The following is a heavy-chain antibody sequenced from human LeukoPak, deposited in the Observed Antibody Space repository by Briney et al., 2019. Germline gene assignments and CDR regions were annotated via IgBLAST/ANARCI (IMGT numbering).Heavy chain of an antibody. V-gene: IGHV4-59*08. D-gene: IGHD4-23*01. CDR2: IYYSRST. CDR1: GGSISSYY. Sequence: PSETLSLTCTVSGGSISSYYWSWIRQPPGKGLEWIGYIYYSRSTNYNPSLKSRVTISVDTSKNQFSLKLSSVTAADTAVYYCATVDYYYGMDVWGQGTTVTVSS. J-gene: IGHJ6*02. CDR3: ATVDYYYGMDV.